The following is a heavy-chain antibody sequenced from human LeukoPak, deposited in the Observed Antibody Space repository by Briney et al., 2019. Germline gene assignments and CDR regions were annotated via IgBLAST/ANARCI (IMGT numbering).Heavy chain of an antibody. J-gene: IGHJ4*02. Sequence: ASVKVSCKASGYTFTGYYMHWVRQAPGQGLEWMGWINPNSGGTNYAQKFQGRVTMTRDTSISTAYMELSRLRSDDTAVYYCARTKGLNTAMVEDWGQGTLVTVSS. CDR1: GYTFTGYY. D-gene: IGHD5-18*01. CDR3: ARTKGLNTAMVED. CDR2: INPNSGGT. V-gene: IGHV1-2*02.